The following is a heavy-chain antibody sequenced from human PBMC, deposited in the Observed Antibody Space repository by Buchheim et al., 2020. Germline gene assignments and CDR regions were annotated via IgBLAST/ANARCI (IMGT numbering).Heavy chain of an antibody. D-gene: IGHD1-26*01. CDR3: ACGGSGSYYGDGWFDP. CDR2: INSDGSST. Sequence: VQLVESGGGVVQPGESLRLSCAASGFAFNTHAMHWVRQAPGKGLVWVSRINSDGSSTSYADSVKGRFTISRDNAKNTLYLQMNSLRAEDTAVYYCACGGSGSYYGDGWFDPWGQGTL. J-gene: IGHJ5*02. V-gene: IGHV3-74*02. CDR1: GFAFNTHA.